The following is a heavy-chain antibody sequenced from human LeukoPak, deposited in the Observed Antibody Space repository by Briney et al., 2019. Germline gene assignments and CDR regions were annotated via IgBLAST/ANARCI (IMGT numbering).Heavy chain of an antibody. CDR3: ARALVTGYYDY. D-gene: IGHD3-9*01. J-gene: IGHJ4*02. CDR2: IGTAGDT. Sequence: GGALRLSCAASGFTFRSYDMHWVRQATGKGLEWVSAIGTAGDTYYPGSVKGRFTISRENAKNSLYLQMNSLRAGDTAVYYCARALVTGYYDYWGQGTLVTVSS. V-gene: IGHV3-13*01. CDR1: GFTFRSYD.